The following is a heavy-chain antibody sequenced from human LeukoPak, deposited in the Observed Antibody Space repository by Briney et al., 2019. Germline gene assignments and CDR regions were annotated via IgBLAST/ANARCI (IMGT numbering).Heavy chain of an antibody. CDR2: IKQDGGDK. Sequence: PGGSLRLSCEASGFSFSSYWMSWVRQAPGKGLEWVANIKQDGGDKYYLDSVKGRFTISRDNAKKSVFLQMNSLRAEDTAVYYCARLREIPVFGVVTKSTSYFDYWGQGTLVTVSS. J-gene: IGHJ4*02. V-gene: IGHV3-7*01. CDR3: ARLREIPVFGVVTKSTSYFDY. CDR1: GFSFSSYW. D-gene: IGHD3-3*01.